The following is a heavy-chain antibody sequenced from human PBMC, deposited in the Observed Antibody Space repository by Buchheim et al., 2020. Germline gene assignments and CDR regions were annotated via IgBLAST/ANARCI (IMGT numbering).Heavy chain of an antibody. CDR2: IRSSGSSK. CDR3: ARDRTSLNWFDP. D-gene: IGHD2-2*01. J-gene: IGHJ5*02. Sequence: EVQLVESGGGLVQPGGSLRLSCTASGFTFSSYEMHWVRQAPGKGLEWVSYIRSSGSSKFYADSVKGRFSISRDNARNSLSLQMNSLRAEDTALYYCARDRTSLNWFDPWGQGTL. V-gene: IGHV3-48*03. CDR1: GFTFSSYE.